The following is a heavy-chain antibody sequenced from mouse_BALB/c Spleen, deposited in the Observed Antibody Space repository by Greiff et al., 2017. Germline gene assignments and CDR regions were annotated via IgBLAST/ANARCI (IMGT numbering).Heavy chain of an antibody. CDR3: ARLWYYGRYAMDY. Sequence: EVQVVESGGGLVQPGGSLNLSCAASGFDFSRYWMSWARQAPGKGQEWIGEINPGSSTINYTPSLKDKFIISRDNAKNTLYLQMSKVRSEDTALYYCARLWYYGRYAMDYWGQGTSVTVSS. J-gene: IGHJ4*01. V-gene: IGHV4-2*02. CDR2: INPGSSTI. CDR1: GFDFSRYW. D-gene: IGHD1-2*01.